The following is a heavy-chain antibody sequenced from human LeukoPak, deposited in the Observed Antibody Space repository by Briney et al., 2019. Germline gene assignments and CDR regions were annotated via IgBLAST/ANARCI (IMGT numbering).Heavy chain of an antibody. CDR1: GYTFTGYY. V-gene: IGHV1-2*02. Sequence: GASVEVSCKASGYTFTGYYMHWVRQAPGQGLEWMGWINPNSGGTNYAQKFQGRVTMTRDTSISTAYMELSRLRSDDTAVYYCARGRFLEWRKSPDAFDIWGQGTMVTVSS. D-gene: IGHD3-3*01. CDR3: ARGRFLEWRKSPDAFDI. J-gene: IGHJ3*02. CDR2: INPNSGGT.